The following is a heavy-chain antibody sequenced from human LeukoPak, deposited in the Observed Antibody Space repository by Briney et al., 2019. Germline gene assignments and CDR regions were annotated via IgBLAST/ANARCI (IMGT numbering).Heavy chain of an antibody. J-gene: IGHJ1*01. D-gene: IGHD3-3*01. CDR1: GFTFSSYS. V-gene: IGHV3-21*01. CDR2: ISSSSSYI. CDR3: AREPPYYDFWRDRAEYFQH. Sequence: PGGSLRLSCAASGFTFSSYSMNWVRQAPGKGLEWVSSISSSSSYIYYADSVKGRFTISRDNAKNSLYLQMNSLRAEDTAVYYCAREPPYYDFWRDRAEYFQHWGQGTLVTVSS.